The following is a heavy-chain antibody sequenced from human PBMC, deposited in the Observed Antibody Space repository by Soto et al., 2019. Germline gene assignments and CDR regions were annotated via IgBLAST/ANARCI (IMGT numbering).Heavy chain of an antibody. Sequence: GESLKISCKASGYSFTSHWIGWVRQMPGKGLEWMAIFYPGDSDTKYSPSFQGHVSISADKSIATVYLQWGSLRASDTAIYYCATSTGRGFNYWGQGTLVTVSS. CDR2: FYPGDSDT. D-gene: IGHD1-26*01. J-gene: IGHJ4*02. V-gene: IGHV5-51*01. CDR3: ATSTGRGFNY. CDR1: GYSFTSHW.